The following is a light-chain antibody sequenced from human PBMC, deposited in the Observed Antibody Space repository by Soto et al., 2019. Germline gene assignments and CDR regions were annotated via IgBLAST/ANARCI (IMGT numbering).Light chain of an antibody. V-gene: IGLV2-8*01. CDR1: SSDVGGYNY. J-gene: IGLJ1*01. CDR3: SSYAGSNNYV. Sequence: QSALNQPPSASGSPGQSVTISCTGTSSDVGGYNYVSWYQQHPGKAPKLMIYEVSKRPSGVPDRFSGSKSGNTASLTVSGLQAEDEAHYYCSSYAGSNNYVFGTGTKVTVL. CDR2: EVS.